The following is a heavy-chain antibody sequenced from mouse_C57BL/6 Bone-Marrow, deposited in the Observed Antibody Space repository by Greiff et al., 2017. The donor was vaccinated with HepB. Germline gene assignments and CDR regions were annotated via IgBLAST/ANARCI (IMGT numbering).Heavy chain of an antibody. CDR3: ARDWIYYDYDD. V-gene: IGHV3-6*01. J-gene: IGHJ3*01. CDR1: GYSITSGYY. Sequence: EVQLQESGPGLVKPSQSLSLTCSVTGYSITSGYYWNWIRQFPGNKLEWMGYISYDGSNNYNPSLKNRISITRDTSKNQFFLKLNSVTTEDTATYYCARDWIYYDYDDWGQGTLVTVSA. CDR2: ISYDGSN. D-gene: IGHD2-4*01.